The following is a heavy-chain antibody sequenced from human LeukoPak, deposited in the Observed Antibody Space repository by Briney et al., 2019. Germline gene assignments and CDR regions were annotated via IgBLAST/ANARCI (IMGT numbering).Heavy chain of an antibody. J-gene: IGHJ5*02. D-gene: IGHD2-15*01. Sequence: HPGGSLRLSCAASGFTFSSYAMSWVRQAPGKGLEWVSAISGSGGSKYNADSVKGRFTISRDNSKNTLYLQMNSLRAEDTAVYYCAKEVPLGYCSGGTCYVRGWFDPWGQGTLVTVSS. V-gene: IGHV3-23*01. CDR2: ISGSGGSK. CDR1: GFTFSSYA. CDR3: AKEVPLGYCSGGTCYVRGWFDP.